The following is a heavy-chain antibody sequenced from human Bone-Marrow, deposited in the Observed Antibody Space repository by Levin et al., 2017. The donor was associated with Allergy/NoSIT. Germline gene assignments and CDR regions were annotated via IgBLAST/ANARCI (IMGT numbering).Heavy chain of an antibody. D-gene: IGHD4-11*01. V-gene: IGHV1-69*13. CDR2: IIPIFGTA. CDR3: ARGDSRYYYYYGMDV. CDR1: GGTFSSYA. Sequence: ASVKVSCKASGGTFSSYAISWVRQAPGQGLEWMGGIIPIFGTANYAQKFQGRVTITADESTSTAYMELSSLRSEDTAVYYCARGDSRYYYYYGMDVWGQGTTVTVSS. J-gene: IGHJ6*02.